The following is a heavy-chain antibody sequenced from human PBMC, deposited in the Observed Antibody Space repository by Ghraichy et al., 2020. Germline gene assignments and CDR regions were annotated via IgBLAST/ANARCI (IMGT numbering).Heavy chain of an antibody. CDR3: ASPYYYDSSGLFDP. Sequence: SETLSLTCAVYGGSFSGSYWSWIRQPPGKGLEWIGEINHSGSTNYNPSLKSRVTISVDTSKNQFSLKLSSVTAADTAVYYCASPYYYDSSGLFDPWGQGTLVTVSS. CDR1: GGSFSGSY. J-gene: IGHJ5*02. CDR2: INHSGST. D-gene: IGHD3-22*01. V-gene: IGHV4-34*01.